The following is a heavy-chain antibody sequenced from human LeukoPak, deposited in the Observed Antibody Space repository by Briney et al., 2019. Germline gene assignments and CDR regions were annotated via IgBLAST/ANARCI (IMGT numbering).Heavy chain of an antibody. J-gene: IGHJ4*02. CDR2: ISYDGSNK. V-gene: IGHV3-30*18. Sequence: PGGSLRLSCAASGFTFSSYGMHWVRQAPGKGLEWVAVISYDGSNKYYADSVKGRFTISRDNSKNTLYLQMNSLRAEDTAVYYCAKLPGIAAALIDYWGQGTLVTVSS. D-gene: IGHD6-13*01. CDR1: GFTFSSYG. CDR3: AKLPGIAAALIDY.